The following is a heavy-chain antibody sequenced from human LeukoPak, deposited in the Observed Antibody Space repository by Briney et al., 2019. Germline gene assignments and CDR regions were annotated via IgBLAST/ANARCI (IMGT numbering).Heavy chain of an antibody. Sequence: GGSLRLSCAASGFTFNNFNMSWVRQAPGKGLEWVSTISGSGGSTNYADSVKGRFTISRDNSKNTLYLQMNSLRAEDTAVYYCATPIVVVAATRYDAFDIWGQGTMVTVSS. CDR1: GFTFNNFN. CDR2: ISGSGGST. J-gene: IGHJ3*02. V-gene: IGHV3-23*01. D-gene: IGHD2-15*01. CDR3: ATPIVVVAATRYDAFDI.